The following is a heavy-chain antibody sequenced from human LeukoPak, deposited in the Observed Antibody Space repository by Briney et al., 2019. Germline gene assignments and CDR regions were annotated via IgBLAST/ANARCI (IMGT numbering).Heavy chain of an antibody. Sequence: GGSLRLSCAVSGFTFSSYSMTWVRQAPGKGLEWVSSISSSGYKYYADSVKGRFTISRDNAKNSLYLQMDSLRAEDAAVYYCARTSGESTAALRAPFDYWGQGTLATVSS. D-gene: IGHD6-6*01. CDR1: GFTFSSYS. J-gene: IGHJ4*02. V-gene: IGHV3-21*01. CDR3: ARTSGESTAALRAPFDY. CDR2: ISSSGYK.